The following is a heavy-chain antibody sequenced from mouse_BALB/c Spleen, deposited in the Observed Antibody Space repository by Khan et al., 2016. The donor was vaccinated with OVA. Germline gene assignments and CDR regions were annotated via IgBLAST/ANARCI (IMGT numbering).Heavy chain of an antibody. D-gene: IGHD2-5*01. CDR2: INPYNGVT. Sequence: VQLKQSGPELVKSGASMKISCKASGFKFTDYTMPWMKQSHGKNLELIGLINPYNGVTSYNQKFKGKATLTVDKSSSTAYMELLSLTSEDSAVSYGAKSGYSNSANWGQGTLVTVSA. CDR3: AKSGYSNSAN. CDR1: GFKFTDYT. V-gene: IGHV1-18*01. J-gene: IGHJ3*01.